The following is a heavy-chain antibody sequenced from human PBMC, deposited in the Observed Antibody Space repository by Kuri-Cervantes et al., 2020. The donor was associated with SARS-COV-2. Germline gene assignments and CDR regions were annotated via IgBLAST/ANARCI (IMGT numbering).Heavy chain of an antibody. Sequence: ASVKVSCKASGGIFSSYAISWVRQAPGQGLEWMGWISAYNGNTNYAQKLQGRVTMTTDTSTSTAYMELRSLRSDDTAVYYCARGEKITIFGVVTDEIYFDYWGQGTLVTVSS. D-gene: IGHD3-3*01. CDR2: ISAYNGNT. J-gene: IGHJ4*02. V-gene: IGHV1-18*01. CDR3: ARGEKITIFGVVTDEIYFDY. CDR1: GGIFSSYA.